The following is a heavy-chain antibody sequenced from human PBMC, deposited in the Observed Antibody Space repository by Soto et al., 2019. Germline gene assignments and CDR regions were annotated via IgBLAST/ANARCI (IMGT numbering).Heavy chain of an antibody. Sequence: ASLKVSCKTSGDTFTSYPLSWVRQAPGQGLEWMGWLSVYNGNTKYAQNLQGRVTVTTDTSTDTAYMELRSLRYDDTAVYFCATVVGAVPYWGQGTLVTVSS. CDR1: GDTFTSYP. J-gene: IGHJ4*02. D-gene: IGHD1-26*01. V-gene: IGHV1-18*01. CDR3: ATVVGAVPY. CDR2: LSVYNGNT.